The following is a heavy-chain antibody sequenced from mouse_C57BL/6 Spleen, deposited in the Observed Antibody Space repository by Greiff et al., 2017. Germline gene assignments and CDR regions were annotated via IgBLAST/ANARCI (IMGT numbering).Heavy chain of an antibody. V-gene: IGHV2-2*01. CDR3: ARVYRNYDAMDY. D-gene: IGHD2-5*01. J-gene: IGHJ4*01. CDR1: GFSFTSYG. CDR2: IWSGRST. Sequence: VQLQESGPGLVQPSQSLSITCTVSGFSFTSYGVHWVRQSPGKGLEWLGVIWSGRSTDYNAAFISRLSISKDNSKSQVVFKMNSLQADDTAIYYCARVYRNYDAMDYWGQGTSVTVSS.